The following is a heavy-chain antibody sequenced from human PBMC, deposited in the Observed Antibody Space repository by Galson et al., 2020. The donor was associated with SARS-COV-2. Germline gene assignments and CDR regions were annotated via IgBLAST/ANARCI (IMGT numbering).Heavy chain of an antibody. D-gene: IGHD6-13*01. CDR2: IYYDGTT. CDR1: GFSVSNND. V-gene: IGHV3-53*04. CDR3: AGRIAAVGG. Sequence: GESLKISCAASGFSVSNNDLSWVRQAPGKGLEWVSIIYYDGTTYYSDSVKGRFTISRHSSKNTVYLQMNSLRPEDTAIYYCAGRIAAVGGWGQGTLVIVSS. J-gene: IGHJ4*02.